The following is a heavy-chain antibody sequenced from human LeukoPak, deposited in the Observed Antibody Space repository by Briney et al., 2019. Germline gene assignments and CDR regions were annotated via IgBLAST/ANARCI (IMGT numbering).Heavy chain of an antibody. V-gene: IGHV5-10-1*01. CDR1: GYSFTSYW. D-gene: IGHD3-10*01. Sequence: TGESLRISCKGSGYSFTSYWISWVRQMPGKGLEWMGRIDPSDSYSNYSPSFQGHVTISADKSIGTAYLQWSSLKASDTAMYYCARHKHPGDWFDPWGQGTLVTVSS. CDR2: IDPSDSYS. CDR3: ARHKHPGDWFDP. J-gene: IGHJ5*02.